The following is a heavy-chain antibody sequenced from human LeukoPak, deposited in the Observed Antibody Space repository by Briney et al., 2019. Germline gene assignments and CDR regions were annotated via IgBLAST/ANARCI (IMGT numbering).Heavy chain of an antibody. J-gene: IGHJ6*02. D-gene: IGHD6-13*01. CDR2: ITGSGGNT. Sequence: GSLRLSCAASGFIFISYSMSWVRQAPGMGLEWVSVITGSGGNTYYADSVKGRFTISKDNSKNTVYLQMSSLRVDDTAVYYCAKAASSSWPSYYYGMDVWGQGTTVTVSS. V-gene: IGHV3-23*01. CDR1: GFIFISYS. CDR3: AKAASSSWPSYYYGMDV.